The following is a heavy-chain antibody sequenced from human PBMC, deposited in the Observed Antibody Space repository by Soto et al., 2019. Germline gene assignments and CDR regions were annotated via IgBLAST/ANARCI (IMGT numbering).Heavy chain of an antibody. CDR1: GGIFSTYA. V-gene: IGHV1-69*01. CDR3: ARDRDDYGSGNYYNRIDF. Sequence: QVQLVQSGAEVKKPGSSVKVSCKASGGIFSTYAISWLRQAPGQGLEWMGGIIPIFGTPNYAQKFQGRVTITADESTSTAYMELGRLTSEDTAVYYCARDRDDYGSGNYYNRIDFWGQGTLVTVSS. J-gene: IGHJ4*02. CDR2: IIPIFGTP. D-gene: IGHD3-10*01.